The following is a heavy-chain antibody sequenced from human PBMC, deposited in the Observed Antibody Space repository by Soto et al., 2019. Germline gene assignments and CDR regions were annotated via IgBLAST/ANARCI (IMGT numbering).Heavy chain of an antibody. Sequence: HGESLKISCKGSGYSFTSNWISWVRQKPGKGLEWMGKIDPSDSYTNYSPSFQGHVTISADKSISTAYLQWSSLKASDTAMYYCATNIEYTTGGNWFDTWGQGSLVTISS. V-gene: IGHV5-10-1*01. CDR2: IDPSDSYT. J-gene: IGHJ5*02. D-gene: IGHD6-6*01. CDR3: ATNIEYTTGGNWFDT. CDR1: GYSFTSNW.